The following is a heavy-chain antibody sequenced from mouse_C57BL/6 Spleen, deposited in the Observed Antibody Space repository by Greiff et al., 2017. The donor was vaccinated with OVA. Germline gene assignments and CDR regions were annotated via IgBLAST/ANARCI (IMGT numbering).Heavy chain of an antibody. D-gene: IGHD4-1*01. CDR3: ARDGTGTDWYFDV. Sequence: QVQLQQSGPGLVAPSQSLSITCTVSGFSLTSYGVHWVRQPPGKGLEWLVVIWSDGSTTYNSALKSRLSISKDNSKSQVFLKMNSLQTDDTAMYYCARDGTGTDWYFDVWGTGTTVTVSS. J-gene: IGHJ1*03. CDR2: IWSDGST. V-gene: IGHV2-6*03. CDR1: GFSLTSYG.